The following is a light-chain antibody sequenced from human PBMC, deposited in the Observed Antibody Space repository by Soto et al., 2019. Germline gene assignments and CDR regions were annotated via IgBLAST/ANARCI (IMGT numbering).Light chain of an antibody. V-gene: IGKV3-20*01. J-gene: IGKJ1*01. Sequence: EVVLTQSPGTLSLSPGERATLSCRTSRSISSSYLAWYQQRPGQAPRLLIYGASSRANGIPDRFSGSGSGTDFTLTISRLEPEDFAVHYCQHYATSPRTFGQGTKVEVK. CDR3: QHYATSPRT. CDR1: RSISSSY. CDR2: GAS.